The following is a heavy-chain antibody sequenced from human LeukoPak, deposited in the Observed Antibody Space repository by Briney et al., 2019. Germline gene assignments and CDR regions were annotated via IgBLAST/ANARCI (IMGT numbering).Heavy chain of an antibody. CDR2: INAGNGNT. Sequence: ASVKVSCKASGYTFTGYYMHWVRQAPGQRLEWMGWINAGNGNTKYSQEFQGRVTITRDTSASTAYMELSSLRSEDMAVYYCARAKGGYDSSYYYYYYMDVWGKGTTVTVSS. CDR3: ARAKGGYDSSYYYYYYMDV. V-gene: IGHV1-3*03. CDR1: GYTFTGYY. D-gene: IGHD5-12*01. J-gene: IGHJ6*03.